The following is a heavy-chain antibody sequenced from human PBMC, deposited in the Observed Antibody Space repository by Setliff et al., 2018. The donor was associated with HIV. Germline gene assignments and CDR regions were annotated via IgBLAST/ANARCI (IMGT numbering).Heavy chain of an antibody. V-gene: IGHV4-31*02. CDR2: IYYSGNP. J-gene: IGHJ4*02. Sequence: KSSETLSLTCTVSGGSISSGYYYWSWSRQHPGKGLEWIGYIYYSGNPFYNPSLRSRVTISLDTSKNQFSLKLSSVTAADTAVYYCARGFDYAQRPPLYYFDYWGQGTLVTVSS. D-gene: IGHD2-2*01. CDR3: ARGFDYAQRPPLYYFDY. CDR1: GGSISSGYYY.